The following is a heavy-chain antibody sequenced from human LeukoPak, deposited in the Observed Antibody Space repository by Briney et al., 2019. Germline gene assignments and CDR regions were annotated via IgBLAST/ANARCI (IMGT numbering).Heavy chain of an antibody. CDR1: GFTFSSYA. D-gene: IGHD3-16*01. J-gene: IGHJ4*02. V-gene: IGHV3-23*01. CDR3: ATHPAWGSFDD. Sequence: GGSLRLSCAASGFTFSSYAMSWVRQAPGKGLEWVSGISDSSISIYYAESVKGRFTISRDNSKNTLYLQMNSLRAEDTALYYCATHPAWGSFDDWGQGTLVTVSA. CDR2: ISDSSISI.